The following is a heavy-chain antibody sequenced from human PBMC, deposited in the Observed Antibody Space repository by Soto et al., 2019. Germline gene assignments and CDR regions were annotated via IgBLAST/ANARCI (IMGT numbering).Heavy chain of an antibody. CDR1: GYTFTNFG. CDR3: ARDRPYFDFWSGQPSYFGY. CDR2: ISAYSGNT. Sequence: ASVKVSCKASGYTFTNFGISWVRQAPGQGLEWMGWISAYSGNTNYAQKFQGRVTMTTDTSTSTAYMELRSLRSDDTAVYYCARDRPYFDFWSGQPSYFGYWGPGTLVTVSS. V-gene: IGHV1-18*01. D-gene: IGHD3-3*01. J-gene: IGHJ4*02.